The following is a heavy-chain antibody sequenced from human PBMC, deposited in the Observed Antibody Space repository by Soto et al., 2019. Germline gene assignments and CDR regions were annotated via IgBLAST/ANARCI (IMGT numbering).Heavy chain of an antibody. Sequence: ASETLSLTCTVSGGSISSYYWSWIRQPPGKGLEWIGYIYYSGSTNYNPSLKSRVTISVDTSKNQFSLKLSSVTAADTAVYYCSRLNSYYDYIWGSYRPPPIWGQGTMVTVSS. CDR2: IYYSGST. D-gene: IGHD3-16*02. CDR1: GGSISSYY. J-gene: IGHJ3*02. CDR3: SRLNSYYDYIWGSYRPPPI. V-gene: IGHV4-59*08.